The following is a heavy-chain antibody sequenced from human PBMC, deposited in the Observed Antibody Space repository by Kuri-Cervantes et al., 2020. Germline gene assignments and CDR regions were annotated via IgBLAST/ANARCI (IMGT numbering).Heavy chain of an antibody. CDR2: ISSSGNSI. D-gene: IGHD6-13*01. Sequence: GESLKISCAASRFTFSDYYMNWIRQAPGKGLEWISYISSSGNSIYYADSVKGRFTIFRDNAQNSLYLQMNSLRVEDTAVYYCARAGYSSSWKSGYNWFDPWGQGTLVTVSS. CDR1: RFTFSDYY. J-gene: IGHJ5*02. CDR3: ARAGYSSSWKSGYNWFDP. V-gene: IGHV3-11*01.